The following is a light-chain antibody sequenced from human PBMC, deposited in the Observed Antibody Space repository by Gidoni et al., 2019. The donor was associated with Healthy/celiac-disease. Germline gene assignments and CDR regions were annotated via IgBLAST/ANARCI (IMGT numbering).Light chain of an antibody. CDR3: HQRSNWPIT. Sequence: EIVLTQSPATLSLSPGERATLSCRASQSVSSYLAWYQQKPGQAPRLLIYDASNRATGIPARFSGSGSGTDFTLTISSLEPEDFAVYYCHQRSNWPITFGQXTRLEIK. CDR1: QSVSSY. J-gene: IGKJ5*01. V-gene: IGKV3-11*01. CDR2: DAS.